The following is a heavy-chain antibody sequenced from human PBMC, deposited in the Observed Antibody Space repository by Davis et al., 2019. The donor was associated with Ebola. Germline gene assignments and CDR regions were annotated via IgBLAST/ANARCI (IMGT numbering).Heavy chain of an antibody. CDR3: ARGGYDFWSGYPDHFDP. Sequence: SETLSLTCTVSGGSISSYYWGWIRQPPGKGLEWIGYIYYSGSTNYNPSLKSRVTISVDTSKHQFSLKLSSVTAADTAVYYCARGGYDFWSGYPDHFDPWGQGTLVTVSS. J-gene: IGHJ5*02. D-gene: IGHD3-3*01. CDR1: GGSISSYY. CDR2: IYYSGST. V-gene: IGHV4-59*01.